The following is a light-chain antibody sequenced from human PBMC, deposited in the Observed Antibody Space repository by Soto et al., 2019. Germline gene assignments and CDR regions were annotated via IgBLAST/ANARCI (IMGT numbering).Light chain of an antibody. CDR2: GVS. CDR1: QSISRW. Sequence: DIQMTQSPFTLSASVGDRVTITCRASQSISRWLAWYQQKPGKAPSLLIYGVSSLQSGVPSRFSGSGSGTEYTLTIGSLQPDDFATYYCQQYNSYSPPTFGQGTKVDIK. J-gene: IGKJ1*01. V-gene: IGKV1-5*01. CDR3: QQYNSYSPPT.